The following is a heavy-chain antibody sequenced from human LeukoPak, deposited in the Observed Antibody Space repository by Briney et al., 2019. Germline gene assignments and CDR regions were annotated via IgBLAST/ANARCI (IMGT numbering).Heavy chain of an antibody. Sequence: SETLSVSCAAYGGSFSGYYWSWIRQPPGKGLEWIGEINHSGSTKYKPSLKSRVTISEDTSKNQFSLKLSSVTAADTAVNYCATLPRGYIGFLDYWGQGTLFTVSS. D-gene: IGHD5-12*01. J-gene: IGHJ4*02. CDR1: GGSFSGYY. V-gene: IGHV4-34*01. CDR3: ATLPRGYIGFLDY. CDR2: INHSGST.